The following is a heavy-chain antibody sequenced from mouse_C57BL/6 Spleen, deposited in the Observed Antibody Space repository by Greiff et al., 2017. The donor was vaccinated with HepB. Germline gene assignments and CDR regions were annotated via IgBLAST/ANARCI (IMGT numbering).Heavy chain of an antibody. J-gene: IGHJ2*01. CDR2: IYPGDGDT. D-gene: IGHD2-4*01. V-gene: IGHV1-82*01. CDR3: ASIYPITSDYFDY. CDR1: GYAFSSSW. Sequence: QVQLQQSGPELVKPGASVKISCKASGYAFSSSWMNWVKQRPGKGLEWIGRIYPGDGDTNYNGKFKGKATLTADKSSSTAYMQLSSLTSEDSAVYICASIYPITSDYFDYWGQGTTLTVSS.